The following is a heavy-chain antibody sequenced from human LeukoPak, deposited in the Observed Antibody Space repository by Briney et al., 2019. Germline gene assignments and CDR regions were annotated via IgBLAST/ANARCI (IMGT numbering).Heavy chain of an antibody. Sequence: SVKVSCKASGGTFSSYAISWVRQAPGQGLEWMGRIIPILGIANYAQKFQGRVTMTRDTSISTAYMELNRLRSDDTAVYYCAREGRRSGDYDYWGQGTLVTVSS. CDR1: GGTFSSYA. J-gene: IGHJ4*02. V-gene: IGHV1-69*04. CDR2: IIPILGIA. D-gene: IGHD4-17*01. CDR3: AREGRRSGDYDY.